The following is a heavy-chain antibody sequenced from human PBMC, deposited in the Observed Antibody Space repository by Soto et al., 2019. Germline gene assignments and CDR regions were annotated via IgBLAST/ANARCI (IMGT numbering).Heavy chain of an antibody. CDR1: GGSISSGDNY. CDR2: IYYSGST. Sequence: QVQLQESGPGLVKPSQTLSLTCTVSGGSISSGDNYWTWIRQPPGKGLEWIGYIYYSGSTHYNPSHKSRVTISVDPSKNQFALTPSSVTAADTSVYYGAREVVVADTCEYGQNWGQCTVFTVTS. CDR3: AREVVVADTCEYGQN. D-gene: IGHD2-15*01. V-gene: IGHV4-30-4*01. J-gene: IGHJ1*01.